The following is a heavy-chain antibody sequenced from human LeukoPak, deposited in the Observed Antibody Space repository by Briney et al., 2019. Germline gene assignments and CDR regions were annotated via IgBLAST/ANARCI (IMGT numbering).Heavy chain of an antibody. V-gene: IGHV4-4*02. D-gene: IGHD3-22*01. CDR3: ARSRAYYYDSSGYRVLEYFQH. J-gene: IGHJ1*01. Sequence: SETLSLTCAVSGGSISNNNWWSWVRQSPGKGLEWIGEIYHTGSTKYNPSLKSRVTISVDKSKNQFTLKLSSVTAADTAVYFCARSRAYYYDSSGYRVLEYFQHWGQGTLLTVSS. CDR1: GGSISNNNW. CDR2: IYHTGST.